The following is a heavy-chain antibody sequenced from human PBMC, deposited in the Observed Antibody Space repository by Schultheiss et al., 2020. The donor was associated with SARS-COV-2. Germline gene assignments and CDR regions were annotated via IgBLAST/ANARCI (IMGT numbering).Heavy chain of an antibody. D-gene: IGHD2-21*02. CDR1: GGSFSGYY. V-gene: IGHV4-59*10. Sequence: SQTLSLTCAVYGGSFSGYYWSWIRQPPGKGLEWIGRIYTSGSTNYNPSLKSRVTMSVDTSKNQFSLKLSSVTAADTAVYYCARDVTYYMDVWGKGTTVTVSS. CDR3: ARDVTYYMDV. J-gene: IGHJ6*03. CDR2: IYTSGST.